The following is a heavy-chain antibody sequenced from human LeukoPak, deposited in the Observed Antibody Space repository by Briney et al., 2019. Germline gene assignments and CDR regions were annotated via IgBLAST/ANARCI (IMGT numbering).Heavy chain of an antibody. V-gene: IGHV3-74*01. CDR2: INSDGSRT. Sequence: GGSLRLSCAASGFTLSTYWMHWVRQGPGKGLVWVACINSDGSRTTYADSVKGRFTISRDNAKNTLYLQMNTLRVEDAAVYYCARGSWSAADTNIDYWGQGTLVTVSS. CDR1: GFTLSTYW. J-gene: IGHJ4*02. CDR3: ARGSWSAADTNIDY. D-gene: IGHD1/OR15-1a*01.